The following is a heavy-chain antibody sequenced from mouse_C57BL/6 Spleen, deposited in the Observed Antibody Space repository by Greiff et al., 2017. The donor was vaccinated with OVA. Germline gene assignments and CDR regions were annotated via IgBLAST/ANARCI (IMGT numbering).Heavy chain of an antibody. V-gene: IGHV1-15*01. CDR3: TSSNLITTVVATSYFDY. CDR1: GYTFTDYE. CDR2: IDPETGGT. D-gene: IGHD1-1*01. J-gene: IGHJ2*01. Sequence: VQLQQSGAELVRPGASVTLSCKASGYTFTDYEMHWVKQTPVHGLEWIGAIDPETGGTAYNQKFKGKAILTADKSSSTAYMELRRLASEDSAVYYCTSSNLITTVVATSYFDYWGQGTTLTVSS.